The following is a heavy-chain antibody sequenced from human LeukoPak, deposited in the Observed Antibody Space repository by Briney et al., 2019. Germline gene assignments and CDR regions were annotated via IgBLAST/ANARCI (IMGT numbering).Heavy chain of an antibody. J-gene: IGHJ6*04. V-gene: IGHV5-10-1*01. CDR1: GYNFISYW. Sequence: GESLKISCKGSGYNFISYWISWVRQMPGKGLEWMGRLDPSDSYTDYSPSFQGHVSISADKSISTAYLQWSSLMASDTAMYYCARHESWGSGSYYLYSMDVWGKGTTVTVSS. D-gene: IGHD3-10*01. CDR3: ARHESWGSGSYYLYSMDV. CDR2: LDPSDSYT.